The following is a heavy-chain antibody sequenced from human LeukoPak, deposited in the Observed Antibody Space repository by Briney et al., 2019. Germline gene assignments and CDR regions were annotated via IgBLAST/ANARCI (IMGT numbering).Heavy chain of an antibody. V-gene: IGHV4-34*01. Sequence: SETLSLTCAVYGGSFSGYYWSWIRQPPGKGLEWIGEINHSGSTNYNPSLKSRVTISVDTSKNQFSLKLSSVTAADTAVYYCARRAPGYSSSWVHYYMDVWGKGTTVTISS. CDR3: ARRAPGYSSSWVHYYMDV. CDR2: INHSGST. D-gene: IGHD6-13*01. CDR1: GGSFSGYY. J-gene: IGHJ6*03.